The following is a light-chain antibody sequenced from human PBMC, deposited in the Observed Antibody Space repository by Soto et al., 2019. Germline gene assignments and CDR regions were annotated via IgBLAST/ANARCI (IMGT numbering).Light chain of an antibody. J-gene: IGLJ2*01. CDR1: SSDVGGYNY. Sequence: QPVLTQPASVSGSPGQSITISCTGTSSDVGGYNYVSWYQQHPGKAPKLTIYEVSNRPSGGSNRFSGSKSGNTASLSISGLQAEDEADYYCSSYTSSSTLVFGGGTKLTVL. CDR2: EVS. CDR3: SSYTSSSTLV. V-gene: IGLV2-14*01.